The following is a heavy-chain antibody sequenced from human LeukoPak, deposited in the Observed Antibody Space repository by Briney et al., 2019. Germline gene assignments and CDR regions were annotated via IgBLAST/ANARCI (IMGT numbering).Heavy chain of an antibody. CDR1: GFTFSSYS. J-gene: IGHJ1*01. V-gene: IGHV3-21*01. D-gene: IGHD3-22*01. CDR3: ANYYDIDREYFQH. Sequence: GGSLRLSCAASGFTFSSYSMNWVRQAPGKGLEWVSSISSSSSYIYYADSVKGRFTISRDNAKNSLYLQMNSLRAEDTAVYYCANYYDIDREYFQHWGQGTLVTVSS. CDR2: ISSSSSYI.